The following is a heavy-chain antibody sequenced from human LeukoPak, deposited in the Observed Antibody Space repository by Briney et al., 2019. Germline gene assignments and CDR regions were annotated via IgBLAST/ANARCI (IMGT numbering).Heavy chain of an antibody. CDR1: GFTFSSYA. J-gene: IGHJ4*02. V-gene: IGHV3-23*01. CDR2: ISGSGGST. CDR3: AKDTPWNRVGATTSFDY. Sequence: GGSLRLSCAASGFTFSSYAMSWVRQAPGKGLEWVSAISGSGGSTYYADSVKGRFTISRDNSKNTLYLQMNSLRAEDTAVYYCAKDTPWNRVGATTSFDYWGQGTLVTVSS. D-gene: IGHD1-26*01.